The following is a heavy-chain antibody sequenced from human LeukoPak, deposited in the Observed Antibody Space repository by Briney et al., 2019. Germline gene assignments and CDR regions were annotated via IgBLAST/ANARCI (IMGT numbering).Heavy chain of an antibody. J-gene: IGHJ4*02. Sequence: ASVKVSCKASGYTFTSYGISWVRQAPGQGLDGMGWISAYNGNTSYAKKLQGRVHMTTDTSTSTAYMELRSLRSDDTAVYYCARDLDIVATTSGYWGQGTLVTVSS. CDR3: ARDLDIVATTSGY. CDR1: GYTFTSYG. CDR2: ISAYNGNT. D-gene: IGHD5-12*01. V-gene: IGHV1-18*01.